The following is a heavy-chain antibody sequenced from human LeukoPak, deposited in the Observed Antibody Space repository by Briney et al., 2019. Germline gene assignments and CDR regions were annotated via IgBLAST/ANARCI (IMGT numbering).Heavy chain of an antibody. V-gene: IGHV4-59*08. D-gene: IGHD4-17*01. J-gene: IGHJ4*02. CDR1: GGSITSYY. CDR3: ARHTIASDGARLFDY. CDR2: IYYSGYN. Sequence: RAAETLSLTCTVSGGSITSYYWAWLRQPPEKGLEWIGYIYYSGYNNYNPSLKSRVSMSVDTSKNQFSLKLTSVTAADTAVYYCARHTIASDGARLFDYWGRGTLVTVSS.